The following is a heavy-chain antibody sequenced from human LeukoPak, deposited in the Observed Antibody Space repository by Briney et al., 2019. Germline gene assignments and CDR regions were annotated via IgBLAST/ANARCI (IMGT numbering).Heavy chain of an antibody. Sequence: GGSLRLSCAASGFTFSSYAMSWVRQAPGKGLEWVSTASGNGGNTFYADSVKGRFTISRDNSKNTLYLQMNSLRAEDTAVYYCAKSVLYLGYCSGGSCYSDCWGQGTLVTVSS. CDR2: ASGNGGNT. CDR3: AKSVLYLGYCSGGSCYSDC. J-gene: IGHJ4*02. V-gene: IGHV3-23*01. CDR1: GFTFSSYA. D-gene: IGHD2-15*01.